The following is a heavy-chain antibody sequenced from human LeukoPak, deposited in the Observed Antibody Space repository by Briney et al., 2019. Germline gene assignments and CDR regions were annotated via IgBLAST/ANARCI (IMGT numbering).Heavy chain of an antibody. Sequence: GGSLRLSCAVSGFTFSSYSMNWVRQAPGKGLEWVSSISSSSYIYYADSVKGRFTISRDNAKNSLYLQMNSLRAEDTAVYYCARVFFEVYYYGSGSYPVFDYWGQGTLVTVSS. V-gene: IGHV3-21*01. CDR2: ISSSSYI. J-gene: IGHJ4*02. CDR1: GFTFSSYS. D-gene: IGHD3-10*01. CDR3: ARVFFEVYYYGSGSYPVFDY.